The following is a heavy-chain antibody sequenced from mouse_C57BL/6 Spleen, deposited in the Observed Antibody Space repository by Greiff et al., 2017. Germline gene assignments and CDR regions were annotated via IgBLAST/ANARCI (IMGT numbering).Heavy chain of an antibody. J-gene: IGHJ3*01. D-gene: IGHD1-1*01. CDR3: ARGPTVVATPFAY. V-gene: IGHV1-26*01. Sequence: EVQLQQSGPELVKPGASVKISCKASGYTFTDYYMNWVKQSHGKSLEWIGDINPNNGGTSYNQKFKGKATLTVDKSSSTAYMELRSLTSEDSAVYYCARGPTVVATPFAYWGQGTLVTVSA. CDR2: INPNNGGT. CDR1: GYTFTDYY.